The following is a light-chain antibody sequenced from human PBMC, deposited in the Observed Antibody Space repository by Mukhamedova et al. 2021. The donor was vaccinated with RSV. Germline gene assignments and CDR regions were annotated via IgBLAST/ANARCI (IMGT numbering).Light chain of an antibody. Sequence: QTIRFNLAWYQQKPGQPPRLLIYGASTRATGIPERFSGSGSGTDFTLTISSLQSEDFAVYYCQHYDTWLKAFGQGTKV. J-gene: IGKJ1*01. V-gene: IGKV3-15*01. CDR2: GAS. CDR3: QHYDTWLKA. CDR1: QTIRFN.